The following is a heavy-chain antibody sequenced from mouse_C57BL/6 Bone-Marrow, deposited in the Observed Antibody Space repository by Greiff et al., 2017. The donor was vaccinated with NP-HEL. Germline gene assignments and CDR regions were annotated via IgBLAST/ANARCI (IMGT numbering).Heavy chain of an antibody. CDR2: SRNKANDYTT. V-gene: IGHV7-1*01. CDR1: GFTFSDFY. D-gene: IGHD2-2*01. CDR3: ARDAGGYDGGFAY. Sequence: EVKVVESGGGLVQSGRSLRLSCATSGFTFSDFYMEWVRQAPGKGLEWIAASRNKANDYTTEYSASVKGRFIVSRDTSQSILYLQMNALRAEDTAIYYCARDAGGYDGGFAYWGQGTLVTVSA. J-gene: IGHJ3*01.